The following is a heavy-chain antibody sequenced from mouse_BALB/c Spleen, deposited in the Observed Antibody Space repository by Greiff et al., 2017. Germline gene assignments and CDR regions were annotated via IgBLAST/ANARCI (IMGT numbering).Heavy chain of an antibody. J-gene: IGHJ4*01. CDR1: GFTFSDYY. V-gene: IGHV5-4*02. D-gene: IGHD4-1*01. Sequence: EVQGVESGGGLVKPGGSLKLSCAASGFTFSDYYMYWVRQTPEKRLEWVATISDGGSYTYYPDSVKGRFTISRDNAKNNLYLQMSSLKSEDTAMYYCARALTGTDYAMDYWGQGTSVTVSS. CDR2: ISDGGSYT. CDR3: ARALTGTDYAMDY.